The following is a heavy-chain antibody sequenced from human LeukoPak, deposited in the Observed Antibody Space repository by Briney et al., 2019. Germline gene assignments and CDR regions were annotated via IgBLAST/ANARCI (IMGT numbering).Heavy chain of an antibody. D-gene: IGHD4-11*01. CDR1: GFTFGDYT. Sequence: GGSLRLSCTTSGFTFGDYTMTWVRQAQGKGLEWVGFIRSKAYGGTTEYAASVKGRFTISRDDSKSIAYLQMNSLKTEDTALYYCTRNYSNYYFDYWGQGTLVTVSS. V-gene: IGHV3-49*04. CDR3: TRNYSNYYFDY. CDR2: IRSKAYGGTT. J-gene: IGHJ4*02.